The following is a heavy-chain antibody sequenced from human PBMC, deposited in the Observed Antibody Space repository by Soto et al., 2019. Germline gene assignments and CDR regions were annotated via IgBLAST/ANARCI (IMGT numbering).Heavy chain of an antibody. CDR1: GGSISSGAFY. CDR3: ARTMVRGVHIDY. Sequence: QVQLQESGPGLVKPSQTLSLTCTVSGGSISSGAFYWSWIRQHPGKGLEWIGYIHYSGNTYYTPSLKSRVTISVDTSKNQFSLKLTSVTAADTAVYYCARTMVRGVHIDYWGQGTLVTVSS. D-gene: IGHD3-10*01. V-gene: IGHV4-31*03. CDR2: IHYSGNT. J-gene: IGHJ4*02.